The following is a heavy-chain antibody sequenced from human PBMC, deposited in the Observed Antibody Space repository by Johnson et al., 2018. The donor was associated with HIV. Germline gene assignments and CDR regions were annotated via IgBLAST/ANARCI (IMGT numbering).Heavy chain of an antibody. CDR3: AKDLETGDDYVWGSYQLGAFDI. CDR1: GFTVSSNY. J-gene: IGHJ3*02. V-gene: IGHV3-66*01. Sequence: VQLVESGGGLVQPGGSLRLSCAASGFTVSSNYMSWVRQAPGKGLEWVSVIYSGGSIYYADSVKGRFTLSRDSSKNTLYLQMNSLRAEDTAVYYCAKDLETGDDYVWGSYQLGAFDIWGQGTMVTVSS. CDR2: IYSGGSI. D-gene: IGHD3-16*02.